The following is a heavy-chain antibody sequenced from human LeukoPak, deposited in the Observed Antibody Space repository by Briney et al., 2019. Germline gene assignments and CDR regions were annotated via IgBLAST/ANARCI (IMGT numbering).Heavy chain of an antibody. Sequence: PGGSLRLSCAASGFTFSSYEMNWVRQAPGKGLEWVSYISSSGNTIYYADSVKGRFTISRDNAKNSLYLQMNSLRAEDTAVYYCARATYSSNRFPDYWGQGTQVTVSS. V-gene: IGHV3-48*03. J-gene: IGHJ4*02. D-gene: IGHD6-13*01. CDR1: GFTFSSYE. CDR3: ARATYSSNRFPDY. CDR2: ISSSGNTI.